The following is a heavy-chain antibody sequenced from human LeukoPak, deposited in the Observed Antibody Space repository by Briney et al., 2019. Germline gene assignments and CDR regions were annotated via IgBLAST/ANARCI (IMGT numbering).Heavy chain of an antibody. CDR1: GFTFSSYA. J-gene: IGHJ4*02. CDR2: ISSGGST. Sequence: PGGSLRLSCAASGFTFSSYAMSWVRQAPGKGLEWVSAISSGGSTYYADSVQGRFTISRDNSKNTLYLQMNSLRAEDTAVFYCAGHPTATYYFDFWGQGALVTVSS. D-gene: IGHD4-11*01. CDR3: AGHPTATYYFDF. V-gene: IGHV3-23*01.